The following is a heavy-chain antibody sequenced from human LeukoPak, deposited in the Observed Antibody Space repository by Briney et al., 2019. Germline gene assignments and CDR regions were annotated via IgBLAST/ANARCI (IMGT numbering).Heavy chain of an antibody. CDR1: GFTFSSYS. D-gene: IGHD3-3*01. CDR3: ARFGLRLAGMDV. V-gene: IGHV3-21*01. J-gene: IGHJ6*02. Sequence: GGSLRLSCAASGFTFSSYSMNWVRQAPGKGPEWVSSISSSSSYMYYADSVKGRFTISRDNAKNSLYLQMNSLRAEDTAVYYCARFGLRLAGMDVWGQGTTVTVSS. CDR2: ISSSSSYM.